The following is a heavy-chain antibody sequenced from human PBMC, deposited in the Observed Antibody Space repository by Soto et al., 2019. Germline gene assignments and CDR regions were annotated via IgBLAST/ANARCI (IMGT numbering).Heavy chain of an antibody. CDR1: GGSISSSSYY. CDR3: ASQLTDFDY. D-gene: IGHD7-27*01. V-gene: IGHV4-39*01. CDR2: IYYSGST. Sequence: SETLSLTCTVSGGSISSSSYYWGWIRQPPGKGLEWIGSIYYSGSTYYNPSLKSRVTISVDTSKNQFSLKLSSVTAADTAVYYCASQLTDFDYWGQGTLVTVSS. J-gene: IGHJ4*02.